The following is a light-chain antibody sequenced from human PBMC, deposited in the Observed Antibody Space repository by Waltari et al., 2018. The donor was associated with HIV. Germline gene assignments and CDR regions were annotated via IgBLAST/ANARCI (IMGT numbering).Light chain of an antibody. CDR3: CSHTTTSTTYV. CDR2: EVS. J-gene: IGLJ1*01. CDR1: SSDLFGYNY. Sequence: PGQSITISCTGTSSDLFGYNYVSWYQKHPDKAPKLIIYEVSNRPSGVSNRFSGSKSGYTASLTISGLQAEDEADYYCCSHTTTSTTYVFGTGTKVTVL. V-gene: IGLV2-14*01.